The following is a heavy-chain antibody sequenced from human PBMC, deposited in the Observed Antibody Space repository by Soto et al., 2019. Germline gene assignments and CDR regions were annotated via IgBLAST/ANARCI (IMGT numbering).Heavy chain of an antibody. CDR3: ARYWLCDSLSGSPSSTYYLVY. D-gene: IGHD3-3*01. J-gene: IGHJ4*02. Sequence: QVQLVQSGPEVKKPGASVKVSCKASGYIFTNYGITWVRQAPGQGLEWMGWISSYNGNTNYAQKFQGRVTTTTDIYGTLTDMEVRRLASDDPAVYYGARYWLCDSLSGSPSSTYYLVYWGQGTVVTVSS. CDR1: GYIFTNYG. V-gene: IGHV1-18*01. CDR2: ISSYNGNT.